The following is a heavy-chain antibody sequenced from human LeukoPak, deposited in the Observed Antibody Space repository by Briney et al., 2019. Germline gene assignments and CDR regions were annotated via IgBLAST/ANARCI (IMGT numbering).Heavy chain of an antibody. CDR1: GGSISSSSYY. Sequence: SETLSLTCTVSGGSISSSSYYWGWIRQPPGKGLEWIGSIYYSGSTYYNPSLKSRVTISVDTSKNQFSLNLSSVTAADTAVYYCARVYGSGPYYYMDVWGKGTTVTVSS. D-gene: IGHD3-10*01. CDR2: IYYSGST. CDR3: ARVYGSGPYYYMDV. J-gene: IGHJ6*03. V-gene: IGHV4-39*07.